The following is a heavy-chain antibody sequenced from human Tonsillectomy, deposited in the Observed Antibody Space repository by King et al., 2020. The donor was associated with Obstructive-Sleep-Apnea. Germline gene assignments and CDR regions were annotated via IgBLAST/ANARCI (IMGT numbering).Heavy chain of an antibody. D-gene: IGHD6-13*01. V-gene: IGHV2-26*01. J-gene: IGHJ5*02. CDR3: ARIRRSWGSWYAGPGPYNWFDP. CDR1: GFSLSNARMG. CDR2: IFSNDEK. Sequence: TLKESGPVLVKPTETLTLTCTVSGFSLSNARMGVGWIRQPPGKALEWLAHIFSNDEKSYSTSLKSRLTISKDTSKSQVVLTMTNMDPVDTATSYCARIRRSWGSWYAGPGPYNWFDPWGQGTLVTVSS.